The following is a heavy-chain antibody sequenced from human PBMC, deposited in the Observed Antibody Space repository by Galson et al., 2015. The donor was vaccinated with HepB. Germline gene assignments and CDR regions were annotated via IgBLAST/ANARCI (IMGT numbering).Heavy chain of an antibody. J-gene: IGHJ6*03. CDR2: IRSKANSYAT. CDR3: TRHSGGTIFGVVNYYYYYYMDV. Sequence: SLRLSCAASGFTFSGSAMHWVRQASGKGLEWVGRIRSKANSYATAYAASVKGRFTISRDDSKNTAYLQMNSLKTEDTAVYYCTRHSGGTIFGVVNYYYYYYMDVWGKGTTVTVSS. D-gene: IGHD3-3*01. V-gene: IGHV3-73*01. CDR1: GFTFSGSA.